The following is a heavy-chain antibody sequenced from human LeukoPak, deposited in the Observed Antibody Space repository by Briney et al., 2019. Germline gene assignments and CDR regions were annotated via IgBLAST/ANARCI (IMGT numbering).Heavy chain of an antibody. Sequence: GGTLRLSCAASGSTFSSYGMSWVRQAPGKGLEWVSALSGSGGSTYYADSVKGRFTISRDNSKNTLYLQMDSLRAEDTAVYYCAKDTGWFGEFAFDYWGQGTLVTVSS. CDR3: AKDTGWFGEFAFDY. V-gene: IGHV3-23*01. CDR2: LSGSGGST. D-gene: IGHD3-10*01. J-gene: IGHJ4*02. CDR1: GSTFSSYG.